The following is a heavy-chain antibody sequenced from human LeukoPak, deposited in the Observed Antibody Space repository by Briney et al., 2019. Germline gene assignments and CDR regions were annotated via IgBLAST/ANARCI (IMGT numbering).Heavy chain of an antibody. CDR1: GFTFSSYA. CDR2: ITGSGGST. D-gene: IGHD6-13*01. Sequence: GASLGLSCAASGFTFSSYAMSWVRQAPGKGLEWVSAITGSGGSTYYADSVKGRFTISRDNSKNTLYLQMNSLRAEDTAVYYCAKALVPLAFDIWGQGTMVTVSS. V-gene: IGHV3-23*01. CDR3: AKALVPLAFDI. J-gene: IGHJ3*02.